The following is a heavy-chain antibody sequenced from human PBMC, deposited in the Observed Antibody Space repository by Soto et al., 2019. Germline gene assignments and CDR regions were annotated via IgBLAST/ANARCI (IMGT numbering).Heavy chain of an antibody. CDR1: GFTFDSYW. CDR3: ARGGNGYENWPPYYYYGMDV. CDR2: IKQDGGQT. V-gene: IGHV3-7*01. Sequence: SLRLSCAASGFTFDSYWMTWVRQAPGKGLEWVAHIKQDGGQTYYVDSVKGRFTISRDNAKTSLYLQMNSLRAEDTSVCFCARGGNGYENWPPYYYYGMDVWGQGTTVTVSS. J-gene: IGHJ6*02. D-gene: IGHD5-12*01.